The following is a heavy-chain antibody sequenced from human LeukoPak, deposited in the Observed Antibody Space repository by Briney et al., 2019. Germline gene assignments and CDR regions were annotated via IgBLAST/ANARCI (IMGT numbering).Heavy chain of an antibody. CDR3: ARPRSWGTRGVYYFDY. CDR2: INHSGST. J-gene: IGHJ4*02. Sequence: SETLSLTCAVYGGSFSGYYWSWIRQPPGKGLEWIGEINHSGSTNYNPSLKSRVTISVDTSKNQFSLKLSSVTAADTAVYYCARPRSWGTRGVYYFDYWGQGTLVTVSS. V-gene: IGHV4-34*01. CDR1: GGSFSGYY. D-gene: IGHD2-15*01.